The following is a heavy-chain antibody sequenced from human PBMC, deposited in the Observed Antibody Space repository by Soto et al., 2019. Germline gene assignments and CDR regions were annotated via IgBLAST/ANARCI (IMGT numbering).Heavy chain of an antibody. J-gene: IGHJ6*02. CDR2: IDPSDSYT. Sequence: PGESLKISCKGSGYSFTSYWISWVRQMPGKGLEWMGRIDPSDSYTNYSPSFQGHVTISADKSINTAYLQWSSLKASDTAMYYCARHVDYYYGMDVWGQGTTVTVSS. V-gene: IGHV5-10-1*01. CDR1: GYSFTSYW. CDR3: ARHVDYYYGMDV. D-gene: IGHD3-10*02.